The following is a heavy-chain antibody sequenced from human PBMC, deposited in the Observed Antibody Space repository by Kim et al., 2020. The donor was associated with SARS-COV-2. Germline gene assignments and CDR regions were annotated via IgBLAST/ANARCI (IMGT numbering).Heavy chain of an antibody. D-gene: IGHD6-6*01. V-gene: IGHV3-7*01. J-gene: IGHJ6*02. CDR2: IKNDGSEK. CDR1: GFTFSSYW. Sequence: GGSLRLSCAASGFTFSSYWMTWVRQTPEKGLEWVATIKNDGSEKQYVDSVKGRFTISRDNARNSLYLQMNSLRAEDTAMYYCARLGDSTSSYFGMDVWGQGTTVTVSS. CDR3: ARLGDSTSSYFGMDV.